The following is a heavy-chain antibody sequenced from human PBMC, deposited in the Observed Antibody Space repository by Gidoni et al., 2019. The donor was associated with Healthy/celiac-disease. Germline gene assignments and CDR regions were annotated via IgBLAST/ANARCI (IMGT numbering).Heavy chain of an antibody. D-gene: IGHD2-15*01. CDR1: GGPISSSSYY. J-gene: IGHJ4*02. CDR2: IYYSGST. V-gene: IGHV4-39*01. CDR3: ARHRGQRRDIVVVVAVHFDY. Sequence: QLQLQESGPGLVKPSETLSLTCTVSGGPISSSSYYWGWIRQPPGKGLEWIGSIYYSGSTYYNPSLKSRVTISVDTSKNQFSLKLSSVTAADTAVYYCARHRGQRRDIVVVVAVHFDYWGQGTLVTVSS.